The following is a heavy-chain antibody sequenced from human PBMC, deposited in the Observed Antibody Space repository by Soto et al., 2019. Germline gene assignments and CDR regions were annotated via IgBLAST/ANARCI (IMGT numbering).Heavy chain of an antibody. CDR3: ARLVASPADY. J-gene: IGHJ4*02. V-gene: IGHV1-18*01. D-gene: IGHD2-21*01. CDR1: GYTFTSNA. CDR2: ISAYNGNT. Sequence: APVKVSCKASGYTFTSNAISWARHSPGQGLGWMGGISAYNGNTSYAQWVQGRVSMTTEISARTAYMQLRSLRSAHTAVYYCARLVASPADYWGQGALVPVSS.